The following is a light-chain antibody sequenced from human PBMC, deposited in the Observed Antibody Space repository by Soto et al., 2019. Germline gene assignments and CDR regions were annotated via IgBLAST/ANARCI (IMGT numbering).Light chain of an antibody. CDR1: QGSSSY. CDR2: AAS. J-gene: IGKJ4*01. CDR3: QQYYSYPPLA. V-gene: IGKV1-8*01. Sequence: AIRMTQSPPPLSASTGDRVTITCRASQGSSSYLAWYQQKPGIAPKLLIYAASTLQSGVPSRFSRSGSVTDFTLTISCLQAQDFAAYYCQQYYSYPPLAFGGGTKVEIK.